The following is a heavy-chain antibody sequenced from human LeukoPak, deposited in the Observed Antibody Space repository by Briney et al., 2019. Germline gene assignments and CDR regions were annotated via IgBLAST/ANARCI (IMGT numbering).Heavy chain of an antibody. J-gene: IGHJ4*02. CDR1: GVSTSSGNYY. D-gene: IGHD3-3*01. CDR2: ISSSGNT. Sequence: KPSETLSLTCTVSGVSTSSGNYYWGWIRQPPGKGLEWIGGISSSGNTYYNPSLKSRITISIDTSKNHFSLKLSSVTAADTAVYYCARLGAWPTYYDFWSGYSSFYFDYWGQGTLVTVSS. V-gene: IGHV4-39*02. CDR3: ARLGAWPTYYDFWSGYSSFYFDY.